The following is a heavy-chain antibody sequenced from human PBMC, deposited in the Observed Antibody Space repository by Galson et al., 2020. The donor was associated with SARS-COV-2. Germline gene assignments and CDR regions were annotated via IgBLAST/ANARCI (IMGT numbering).Heavy chain of an antibody. J-gene: IGHJ4*02. Sequence: GESLKISCAASGFTLTSYPMGWVRQAPGKGLEWVSAISGSGASTYYADSVKGRFTISRDNSKNTLYLQMNSLRAEDTAVYYCAKERASGGSGDWGQGTLVTVSS. CDR1: GFTLTSYP. V-gene: IGHV3-23*01. CDR3: AKERASGGSGD. D-gene: IGHD3-10*01. CDR2: ISGSGAST.